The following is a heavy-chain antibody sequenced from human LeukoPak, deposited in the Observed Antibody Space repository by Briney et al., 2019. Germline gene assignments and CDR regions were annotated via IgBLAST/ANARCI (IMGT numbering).Heavy chain of an antibody. D-gene: IGHD4-17*01. V-gene: IGHV1-8*01. CDR2: MNPNNGNT. CDR1: GCTFTSYD. CDR3: ARGSGDYGDYEDDY. J-gene: IGHJ4*02. Sequence: ASVKVSCKASGCTFTSYDINWVRQATGQGLEWMGWMNPNNGNTGYAQKFQGRVTMTRNTSISTAYMELSSLRSDDTAVYYCARGSGDYGDYEDDYWGQGTLVTVPS.